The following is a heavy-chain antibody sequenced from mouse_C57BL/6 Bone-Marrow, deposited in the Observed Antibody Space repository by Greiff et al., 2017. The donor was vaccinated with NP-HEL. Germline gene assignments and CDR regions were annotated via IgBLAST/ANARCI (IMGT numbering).Heavy chain of an antibody. V-gene: IGHV14-4*01. Sequence: EVQLQQSGAELVRPGASVKLSCTASGFNIKDAYMHWVKQRPEQGLEWIGWIDPENGDTEYASKFQGKATITADTSSNTAYLQLSSLTSEDTAVYYCTRLLFDYWGQGTTLTVSS. CDR1: GFNIKDAY. CDR2: IDPENGDT. CDR3: TRLLFDY. D-gene: IGHD2-10*01. J-gene: IGHJ2*01.